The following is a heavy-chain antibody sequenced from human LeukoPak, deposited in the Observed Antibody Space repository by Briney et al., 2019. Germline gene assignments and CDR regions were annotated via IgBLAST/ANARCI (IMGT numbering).Heavy chain of an antibody. D-gene: IGHD4-17*01. V-gene: IGHV3-21*04. J-gene: IGHJ4*02. CDR3: AKERTVTAFDY. CDR1: GFTFSSFS. Sequence: PGGSLRLSCAASGFTFSSFSMNWVRQAPGKGLEWVSSISSSSSYIYFADSVKGRFTISRDNSKNTLYLQMNSLRAEDTAVYYCAKERTVTAFDYWGQGTLVTVSS. CDR2: ISSSSSYI.